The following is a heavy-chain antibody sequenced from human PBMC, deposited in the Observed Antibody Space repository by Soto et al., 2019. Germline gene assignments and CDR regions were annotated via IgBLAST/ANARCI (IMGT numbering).Heavy chain of an antibody. D-gene: IGHD3-22*01. Sequence: QVQLVESGGGVVQPGRSLRLSCAASGFTFSSYGMHWLRRALGKGLEWVAVIWYDGSNKYYADSVKGRFTISRDNSKNTLYLQMNSLRAEDTAVYYCARAIAQTGMDVWGQGTTVTVSS. J-gene: IGHJ6*02. CDR2: IWYDGSNK. CDR3: ARAIAQTGMDV. V-gene: IGHV3-33*01. CDR1: GFTFSSYG.